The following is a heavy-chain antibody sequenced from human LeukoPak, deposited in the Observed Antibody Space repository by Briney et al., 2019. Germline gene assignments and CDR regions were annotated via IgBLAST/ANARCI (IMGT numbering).Heavy chain of an antibody. CDR1: GFTFSSYS. Sequence: GGSLRLSCAASGFTFSSYSMNWVRQAPGKGLEWVSSISSSSSYIYYADSVKGRFTISRDNAKNSLYLQMNSLRAEDTAVYYCARDSNCGGDCYIDYWGQGTPVTVSS. CDR3: ARDSNCGGDCYIDY. D-gene: IGHD2-21*02. V-gene: IGHV3-21*01. CDR2: ISSSSSYI. J-gene: IGHJ4*02.